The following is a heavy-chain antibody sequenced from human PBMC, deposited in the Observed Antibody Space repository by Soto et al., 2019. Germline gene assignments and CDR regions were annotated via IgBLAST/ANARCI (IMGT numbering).Heavy chain of an antibody. J-gene: IGHJ4*02. Sequence: GGSLRLSCAASGFTVSSNYMSWVRQAPGKGLEWVSVIYSGGSTYYADSVKGRFTISRDNSKNTLYLQMNSLRAEDTAVYYCARAHPTRLRCYRTFDYWGQGTLVTGSS. D-gene: IGHD4-17*01. CDR2: IYSGGST. V-gene: IGHV3-66*01. CDR3: ARAHPTRLRCYRTFDY. CDR1: GFTVSSNY.